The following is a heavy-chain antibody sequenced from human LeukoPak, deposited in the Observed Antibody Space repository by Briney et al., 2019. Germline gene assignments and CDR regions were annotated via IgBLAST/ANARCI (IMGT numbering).Heavy chain of an antibody. CDR3: ARAISYSSGWPGYLDY. D-gene: IGHD6-19*01. CDR1: GYRFTSYW. V-gene: IGHV5-51*01. J-gene: IGHJ4*02. Sequence: GESLKISCKGSGYRFTSYWIGWVRLIPGKGLEWMGIIYPGDSDTRYSPSFQGHVTISADNSISTAYLQWSSLKASDTAMYYCARAISYSSGWPGYLDYWGQGILVTVSS. CDR2: IYPGDSDT.